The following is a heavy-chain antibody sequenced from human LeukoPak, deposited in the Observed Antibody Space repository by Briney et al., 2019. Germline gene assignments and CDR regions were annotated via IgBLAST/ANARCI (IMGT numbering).Heavy chain of an antibody. CDR2: ISGSGGST. CDR3: AKDYYGSGSYPYYGMDV. D-gene: IGHD3-10*01. CDR1: GFTFSSYA. V-gene: IGHV3-23*01. Sequence: GGSLRLSCAASGFTFSSYAMSWVRQAPGKGLEWVSAISGSGGSTYYADSVKGRFTISRDNSKNTLYLQMNSLRAEDTAVYYCAKDYYGSGSYPYYGMDVWGQGTTVTVSS. J-gene: IGHJ6*02.